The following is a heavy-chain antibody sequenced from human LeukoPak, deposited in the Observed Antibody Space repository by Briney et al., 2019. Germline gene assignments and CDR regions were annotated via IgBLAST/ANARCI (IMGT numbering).Heavy chain of an antibody. Sequence: ASVKVSCKASGGTFSSYAISWVRQAPGQGLEWMGWINPNSGGTNYAQKFQGRVTMTRDTSISTAYMELSRLRSDDTAVYYCAREHGDYDLDYWGQGTLVTVSS. V-gene: IGHV1-2*02. D-gene: IGHD4-17*01. CDR2: INPNSGGT. CDR3: AREHGDYDLDY. J-gene: IGHJ4*02. CDR1: GGTFSSYA.